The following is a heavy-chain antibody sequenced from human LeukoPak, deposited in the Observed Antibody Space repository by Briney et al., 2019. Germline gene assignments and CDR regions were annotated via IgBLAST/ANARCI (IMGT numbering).Heavy chain of an antibody. CDR1: GVTVGIKY. CDR3: ARVGDHFHWYFDL. CDR2: LYSGSDT. Sequence: GGSLRLSCAASGVTVGIKYMNWVRQAPGEGLEWVSILYSGSDTYYSDSVKGRFTISRDDSKNTLSLQMNSLRTEDTAVYYCARVGDHFHWYFDLWGRGTLVTVSS. D-gene: IGHD3-10*01. V-gene: IGHV3-53*01. J-gene: IGHJ2*01.